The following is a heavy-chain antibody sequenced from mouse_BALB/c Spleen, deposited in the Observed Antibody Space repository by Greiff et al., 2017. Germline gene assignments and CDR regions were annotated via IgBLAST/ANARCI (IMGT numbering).Heavy chain of an antibody. Sequence: VQLQQPGAELVRPGASVKLSCKASGYTFTDYNMHWVKQSHGKSLEWIGYIYPYNGGTGYNQKFKSKATLTVDNSSSTAYMELRSLTSEDSAVYYCARLGYYGSYFDYWGQGTTLTVSS. CDR2: IYPYNGGT. CDR3: ARLGYYGSYFDY. J-gene: IGHJ2*01. V-gene: IGHV1S29*02. CDR1: GYTFTDYN. D-gene: IGHD1-1*01.